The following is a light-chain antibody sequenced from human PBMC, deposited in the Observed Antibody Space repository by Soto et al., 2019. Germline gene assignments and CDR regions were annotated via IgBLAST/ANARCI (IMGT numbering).Light chain of an antibody. CDR3: QQSYRSPLN. Sequence: DIQMTQSPLSLSASVGESLTITCRASQNISHFLNWYQQKPGKPPRLLIFGTSNLQSGVPSRFRGSRSETDFSLTISGLKPEDFSTYICQQSYRSPLNFGPGTRVA. J-gene: IGKJ3*01. CDR2: GTS. V-gene: IGKV1-39*01. CDR1: QNISHF.